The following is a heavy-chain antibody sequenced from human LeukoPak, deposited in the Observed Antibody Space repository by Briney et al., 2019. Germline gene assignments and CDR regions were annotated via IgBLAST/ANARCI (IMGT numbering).Heavy chain of an antibody. J-gene: IGHJ6*03. CDR3: ARARIAAAGTVYYYYMDV. D-gene: IGHD6-13*01. V-gene: IGHV3-21*01. Sequence: GGSLRLSCAASGFTFSSYSMNWVRQAPGKGLEWVSSISSSSSYIHYADSVKGRFTISRDNAKNSLYLQMNSLRAEDTAVYYCARARIAAAGTVYYYYMDVWGKGTTVTVSS. CDR1: GFTFSSYS. CDR2: ISSSSSYI.